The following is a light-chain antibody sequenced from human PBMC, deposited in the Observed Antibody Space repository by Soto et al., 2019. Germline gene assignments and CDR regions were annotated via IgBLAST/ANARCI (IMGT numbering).Light chain of an antibody. J-gene: IGLJ1*01. CDR2: EVS. Sequence: QSALTQPRSVSGSPGQSVTISCTATGNEVGPHNIVSWYQQHPGKVPKLIIYEVSKRSSGVPDRFSGSKSGNTASLVISGLQVDDEADYYCCAHIGRNTRVFGTGTKVTVL. V-gene: IGLV2-11*01. CDR3: CAHIGRNTRV. CDR1: GNEVGPHNI.